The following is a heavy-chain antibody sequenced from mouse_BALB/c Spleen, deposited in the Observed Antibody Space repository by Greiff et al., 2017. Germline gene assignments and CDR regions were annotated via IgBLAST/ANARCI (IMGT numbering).Heavy chain of an antibody. V-gene: IGHV1S126*01. CDR2: IDPSDSET. CDR3: ARRGGCDYYAMDY. J-gene: IGHJ4*01. D-gene: IGHD1-2*01. Sequence: QVQLKESGPQLVRPGASVKISCKASGYSFTSYWMHWVKQRPGQGLEWIGMIDPSDSETRLNQKFKDKATLTVDKSSSTAYMQLSSPTSEDSAVYYCARRGGCDYYAMDYWGQGTSVTVSS. CDR1: GYSFTSYW.